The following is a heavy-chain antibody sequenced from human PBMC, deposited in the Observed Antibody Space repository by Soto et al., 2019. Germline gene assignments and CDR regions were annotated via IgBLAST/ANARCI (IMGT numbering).Heavy chain of an antibody. CDR2: ISYDGSNK. Sequence: VGSLRLSCAASGFTFSSYAMHWVRQAPGKGLEWVAVISYDGSNKYYADSVKGRFTISRDNSKNTLYLQMNSLRAEDTAVYYCARHIYCSSTSCYLGYGMDVWGQGTTVTVSS. J-gene: IGHJ6*02. CDR1: GFTFSSYA. CDR3: ARHIYCSSTSCYLGYGMDV. V-gene: IGHV3-30-3*01. D-gene: IGHD2-2*01.